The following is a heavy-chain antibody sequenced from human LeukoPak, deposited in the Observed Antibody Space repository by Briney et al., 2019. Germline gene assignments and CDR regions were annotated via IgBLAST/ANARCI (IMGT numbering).Heavy chain of an antibody. D-gene: IGHD5-18*01. V-gene: IGHV1-46*01. CDR2: INPRGTAT. Sequence: GASVKVSCKASGYSFTSHYMHWVRQAPGQGLEWMGLINPRGTATRYAESFQGRVTMTRDMSTSTVYMELSSLRSEDTAVYYCARALPHRRLMDTTMEQHWFDPWGQGTLVTVSS. CDR1: GYSFTSHY. CDR3: ARALPHRRLMDTTMEQHWFDP. J-gene: IGHJ5*02.